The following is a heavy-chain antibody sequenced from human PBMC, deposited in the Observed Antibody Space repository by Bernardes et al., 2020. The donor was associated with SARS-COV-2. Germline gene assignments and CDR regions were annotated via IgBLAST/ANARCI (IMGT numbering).Heavy chain of an antibody. V-gene: IGHV1-2*02. CDR3: ASVTYSSGSDFDY. Sequence: APLKASCKASGYTFTAHYIPWVRQCPGQGLECMGWITPANGARTYAQKFQGRVTMTRDTSISTAYMELSSLRSDDTAVYYCASVTYSSGSDFDYWGQGTLVTGSS. CDR1: GYTFTAHY. CDR2: ITPANGAR. D-gene: IGHD6-19*01. J-gene: IGHJ4*02.